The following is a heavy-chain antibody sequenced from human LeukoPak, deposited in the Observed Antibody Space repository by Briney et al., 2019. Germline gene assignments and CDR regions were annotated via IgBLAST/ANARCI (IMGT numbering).Heavy chain of an antibody. Sequence: GASVKVSCKASGYTFTSYYMHWVRRAPGQGLEWMGWINPNSGGTNYAQEFQGRVTMTRDTSITTAYMELSTLRSDDTAVYYCALIGDHAWFDPWGQGTLVTVSS. J-gene: IGHJ5*02. CDR1: GYTFTSYY. D-gene: IGHD3-10*01. CDR2: INPNSGGT. V-gene: IGHV1-2*02. CDR3: ALIGDHAWFDP.